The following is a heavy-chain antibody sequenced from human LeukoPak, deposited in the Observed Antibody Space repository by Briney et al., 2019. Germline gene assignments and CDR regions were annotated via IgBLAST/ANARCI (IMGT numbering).Heavy chain of an antibody. Sequence: SETLSLTCTVSGGSVSSGSYYWSWIRQPPGKGLEWIGYIYYSGSTNYNPSLKSRVTISVDTSKNRFSLKLSSVTAADTAVYYCASRGRQTTGFDYWGQGTLVTVSS. CDR1: GGSVSSGSYY. CDR3: ASRGRQTTGFDY. D-gene: IGHD3-10*01. V-gene: IGHV4-61*01. CDR2: IYYSGST. J-gene: IGHJ4*02.